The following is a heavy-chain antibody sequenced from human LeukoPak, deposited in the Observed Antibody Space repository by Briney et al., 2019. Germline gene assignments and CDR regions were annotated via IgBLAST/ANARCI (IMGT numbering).Heavy chain of an antibody. V-gene: IGHV4-34*01. Sequence: SETLSLTCAVYGGSFSGYYWSWIRQPPGKGLEWIGEINHSGSTNYNPSLKSRVTISVDTSKNQFSLKLSSVTAADTAVYYCARAGGYSCGYDDYWGQGTLVTVSS. J-gene: IGHJ4*02. D-gene: IGHD5-18*01. CDR1: GGSFSGYY. CDR3: ARAGGYSCGYDDY. CDR2: INHSGST.